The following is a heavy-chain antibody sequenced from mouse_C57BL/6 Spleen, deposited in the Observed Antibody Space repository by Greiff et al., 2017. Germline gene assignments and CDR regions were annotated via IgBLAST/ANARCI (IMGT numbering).Heavy chain of an antibody. V-gene: IGHV1-72*01. J-gene: IGHJ3*01. CDR2: LDPSCGGT. Sequence: QVQLQQPGAELVKPGAPVKLSRKASGYTFTSYWMHWVKQMPGRGLEWIGRLDPSCGGTKYNEKFKSKATLTVDKPPSTAYMQFSSLTSEDSAVYYCARDGNYGVWFAYWGQGTLVTVSA. D-gene: IGHD2-1*01. CDR3: ARDGNYGVWFAY. CDR1: GYTFTSYW.